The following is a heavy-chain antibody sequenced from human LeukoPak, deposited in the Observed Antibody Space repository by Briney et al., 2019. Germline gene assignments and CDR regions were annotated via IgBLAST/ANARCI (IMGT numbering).Heavy chain of an antibody. Sequence: GGSLRLSCAASGFTFSDYYMSWIRQAPGKGLEWVAVIWSDGSNKYYADSVKGRFTIYRDNSKNTVYLQMNSLRAEDTAMYYCARDRTAYGRHGMDVWGQGTTVTVSS. CDR2: IWSDGSNK. D-gene: IGHD1-14*01. V-gene: IGHV3-33*08. CDR3: ARDRTAYGRHGMDV. CDR1: GFTFSDYY. J-gene: IGHJ6*02.